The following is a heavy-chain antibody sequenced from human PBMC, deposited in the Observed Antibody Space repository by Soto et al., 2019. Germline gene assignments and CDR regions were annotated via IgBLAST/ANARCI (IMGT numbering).Heavy chain of an antibody. Sequence: GGSLRLSCAASGFTFSSYAMSWVRQAPGKGLEWVSGISGSGGSTYYADSVKGRFTISRDNSKNTLYLQMNSLRAEDTAVYYCAKGPYYDILTGRLATWGQGTLVTVSS. CDR3: AKGPYYDILTGRLAT. V-gene: IGHV3-23*01. CDR1: GFTFSSYA. D-gene: IGHD3-9*01. CDR2: ISGSGGST. J-gene: IGHJ5*02.